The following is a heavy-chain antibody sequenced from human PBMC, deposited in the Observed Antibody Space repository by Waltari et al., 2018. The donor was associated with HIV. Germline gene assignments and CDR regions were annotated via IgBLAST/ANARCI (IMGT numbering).Heavy chain of an antibody. CDR1: GFTFSGYA. CDR3: AKDPMDIVATINYYGMDV. CDR2: ISGSGGST. J-gene: IGHJ6*02. V-gene: IGHV3-23*01. Sequence: EVQLLESGGGLVQPGGSLRLPCAASGFTFSGYAMSWVRQAPGKGLEWVSAISGSGGSTYYADSVKGRFTISRDNSKNTLYLQMNSLRAEDTAVYYCAKDPMDIVATINYYGMDVWGQGTTVTVSS. D-gene: IGHD5-12*01.